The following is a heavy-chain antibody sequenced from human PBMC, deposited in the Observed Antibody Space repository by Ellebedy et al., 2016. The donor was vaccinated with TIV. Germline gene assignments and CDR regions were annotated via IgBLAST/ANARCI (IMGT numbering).Heavy chain of an antibody. CDR2: IETGGNT. V-gene: IGHV3-53*01. CDR3: ARDYASG. Sequence: GESLKISCAASGFTFSDNAMGWVRQAPGKGLEWVSVIETGGNTYYADSVKGRFTISRDNSKDTLYLQMNSLRAEDTAVYYCARDYASGWGQGTLVTVSS. J-gene: IGHJ4*02. D-gene: IGHD3-16*01. CDR1: GFTFSDNA.